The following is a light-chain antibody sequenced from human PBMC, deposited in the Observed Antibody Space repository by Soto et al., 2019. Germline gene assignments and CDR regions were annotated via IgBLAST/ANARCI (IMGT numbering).Light chain of an antibody. CDR2: DVS. CDR1: SSDVGGYNY. V-gene: IGLV2-14*01. CDR3: SSYTSSSTRV. J-gene: IGLJ1*01. Sequence: QSVLTQPASVSGSPGQSITISCTGTSSDVGGYNYVSWYQQHPGKAPKLMIYDVSNRPSGVSNRFSGSKSRNTASLTISGLQAEDEADYYCSSYTSSSTRVFGTGTKLTVL.